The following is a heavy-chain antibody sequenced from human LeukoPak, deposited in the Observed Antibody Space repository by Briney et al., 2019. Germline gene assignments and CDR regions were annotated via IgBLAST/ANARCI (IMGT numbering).Heavy chain of an antibody. D-gene: IGHD2-2*01. CDR3: ARDRERYHDY. CDR1: AGSITSNY. Sequence: SETLSLTCTVSAGSITSNYWSWIRQPPGKGLEWIRYIYNTGSTNYNPSLESRVTISIDTSENQFSLKLSSVTPADTAVYYCARDRERYHDYWGQGTLVTVSS. CDR2: IYNTGST. J-gene: IGHJ4*02. V-gene: IGHV4-59*01.